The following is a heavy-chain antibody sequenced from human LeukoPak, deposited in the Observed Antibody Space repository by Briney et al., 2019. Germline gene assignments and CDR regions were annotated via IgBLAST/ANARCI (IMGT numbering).Heavy chain of an antibody. CDR2: ISSSSSTI. Sequence: GGSLRLSCAASGFTFSSYSMNWVRQAPGKGLEWVSYISSSSSTIYYADSVKGRFTISRDNAKDSLYLQMNSLRAEDTAVYYCARVLRYFDWLSPPDYWGQGTLVTVSS. J-gene: IGHJ4*02. D-gene: IGHD3-9*01. V-gene: IGHV3-48*01. CDR3: ARVLRYFDWLSPPDY. CDR1: GFTFSSYS.